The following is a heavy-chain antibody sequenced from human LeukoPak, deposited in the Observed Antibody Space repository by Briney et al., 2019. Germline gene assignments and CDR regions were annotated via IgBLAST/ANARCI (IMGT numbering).Heavy chain of an antibody. V-gene: IGHV3-30-3*01. D-gene: IGHD3-10*01. Sequence: GGSLRLSCAASGFTFSSYAMHWVRQAPGKGLEWVAVISYDGSNKYYADSVKGRFTISRDNSKNTLYLQMNSLRAEDTAVYYCARDVGAGSYPYYFDYWGQGTLVTVSS. CDR1: GFTFSSYA. J-gene: IGHJ4*02. CDR3: ARDVGAGSYPYYFDY. CDR2: ISYDGSNK.